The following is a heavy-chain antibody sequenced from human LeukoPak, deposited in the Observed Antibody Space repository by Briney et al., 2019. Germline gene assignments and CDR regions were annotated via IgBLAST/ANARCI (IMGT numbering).Heavy chain of an antibody. CDR3: ARTRRDGYPYYYYGMDV. CDR1: GGSISSYY. CDR2: IYYSGST. V-gene: IGHV4-59*01. D-gene: IGHD5-24*01. Sequence: PSETLSLTCTVSGGSISSYYWSWIRQPPGKGLEWIGYIYYSGSTNYNPSLKSRVTISVDTSKNQFSLKLSSVTAADTAVYYCARTRRDGYPYYYYGMDVWGQGTTVTVSS. J-gene: IGHJ6*02.